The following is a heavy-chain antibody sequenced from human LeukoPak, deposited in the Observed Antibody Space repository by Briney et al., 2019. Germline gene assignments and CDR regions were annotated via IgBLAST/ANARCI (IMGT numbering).Heavy chain of an antibody. D-gene: IGHD3-22*01. CDR2: ISAYNGNT. Sequence: ASVKVSCKASGGTFSSYAISWVRQAPGQGLEWMGWISAYNGNTNYAQKLQGRVTMTTDTSTSTAYMELRSLRSDDTAVYYCARALYYYDSSGYTADYWGQGTLVTVSS. J-gene: IGHJ4*02. CDR1: GGTFSSYA. V-gene: IGHV1-18*01. CDR3: ARALYYYDSSGYTADY.